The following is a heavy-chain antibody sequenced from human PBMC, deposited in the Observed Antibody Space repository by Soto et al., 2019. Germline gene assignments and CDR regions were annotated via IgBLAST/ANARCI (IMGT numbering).Heavy chain of an antibody. V-gene: IGHV5-51*01. Sequence: VESLNISCKASGYTFSRYWIVWVLQMPGKGLEWMGIIYPPDSDTRYSPSFQGQVTISVDKSMTTAYLQWSSLKPSDTAMYYCASHVSGNWFDPWGQGTMVTVSS. CDR3: ASHVSGNWFDP. D-gene: IGHD1-26*01. CDR1: GYTFSRYW. CDR2: IYPPDSDT. J-gene: IGHJ5*02.